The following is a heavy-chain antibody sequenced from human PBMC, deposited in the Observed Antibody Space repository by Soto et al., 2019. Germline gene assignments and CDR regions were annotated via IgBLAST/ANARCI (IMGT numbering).Heavy chain of an antibody. D-gene: IGHD6-25*01. V-gene: IGHV3-30*18. CDR1: GFTFSSYG. Sequence: PVGSLRLSCAASGFTFSSYGMHWVRQAPGKGLEWVAVISYDGSNKYYADSVKGRFTISRDNSKNTLYLQMNSLRAEDTAVYYCAKETEATSMDVWGQGTTVTVSS. J-gene: IGHJ6*02. CDR2: ISYDGSNK. CDR3: AKETEATSMDV.